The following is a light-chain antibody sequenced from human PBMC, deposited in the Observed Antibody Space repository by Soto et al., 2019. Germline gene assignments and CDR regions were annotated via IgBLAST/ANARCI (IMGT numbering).Light chain of an antibody. CDR3: QSYNSGIEIT. CDR2: SAS. V-gene: IGKV1-27*01. CDR1: QGISTY. J-gene: IGKJ3*01. Sequence: DIQMTQSPSSLSASVGDRVTITCRASQGISTYLGWYQQKPGKVPKVLIYSASTLQPGVPSRFSGSGSGTDFTLTISSLQPEDVATFYCQSYNSGIEITFGPGTKVDIK.